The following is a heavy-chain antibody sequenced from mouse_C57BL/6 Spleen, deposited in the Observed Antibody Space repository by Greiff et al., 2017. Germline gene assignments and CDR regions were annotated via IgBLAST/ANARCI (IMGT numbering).Heavy chain of an antibody. V-gene: IGHV3-6*01. CDR2: ISYDGSN. CDR3: ARDLGLRRGFDY. D-gene: IGHD2-4*01. CDR1: GYSITSGYY. Sequence: ESGPGLVKPSQSLSLTCSVTGYSITSGYYWNWIRQFPGNKLEWMGYISYDGSNNYNPSLKNRISITRDTSKNQFFLKLNSVTTEDTATYYCARDLGLRRGFDYWGQGTTLTVSS. J-gene: IGHJ2*01.